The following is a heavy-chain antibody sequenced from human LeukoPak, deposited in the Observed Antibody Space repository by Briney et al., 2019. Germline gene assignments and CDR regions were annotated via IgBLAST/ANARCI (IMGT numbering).Heavy chain of an antibody. CDR1: GYTFTGCY. D-gene: IGHD3-22*01. CDR3: ARRESRYYYDSSGYPY. CDR2: INPNSGGT. V-gene: IGHV1-2*02. J-gene: IGHJ4*02. Sequence: ASVKVSCKASGYTFTGCYMHWVRQAPGQGLEWMGWINPNSGGTNYAQKFQGRVTMTRDTSISTAYMELSRLRSDDTAVYYCARRESRYYYDSSGYPYWGQGTLVTVSS.